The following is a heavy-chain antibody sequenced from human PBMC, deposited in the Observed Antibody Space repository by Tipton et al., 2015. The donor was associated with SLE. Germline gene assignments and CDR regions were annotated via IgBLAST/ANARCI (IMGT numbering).Heavy chain of an antibody. CDR3: AREDSPTGRMISSGGDPVSAFDV. J-gene: IGHJ3*01. Sequence: SLRLSCVVSGDSITTYKWWSWVRQSPGKRLEWIGHIHHSGNTNYNPSLRSRITMSVDTSKNHLSLKLDSVTAADTAIYYCAREDSPTGRMISSGGDPVSAFDVWGQGTMVTVSS. D-gene: IGHD3-16*01. CDR1: GDSITTYKW. CDR2: IHHSGNT. V-gene: IGHV4-4*02.